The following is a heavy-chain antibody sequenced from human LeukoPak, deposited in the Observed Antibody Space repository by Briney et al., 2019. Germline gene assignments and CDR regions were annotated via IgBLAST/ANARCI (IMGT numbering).Heavy chain of an antibody. Sequence: SETLSLTCNVSGDSISGSSYYWGWIRQPPGKGLEWIGYIYYSGSTNYNPSLKSRVTISVDTSKNQFSLKLSSVTAADTAVYYCARGLNEVRPGWYYYYMDVWGKGTTVTVSS. CDR2: IYYSGST. V-gene: IGHV4-61*05. D-gene: IGHD6-19*01. J-gene: IGHJ6*03. CDR3: ARGLNEVRPGWYYYYMDV. CDR1: GDSISGSSYY.